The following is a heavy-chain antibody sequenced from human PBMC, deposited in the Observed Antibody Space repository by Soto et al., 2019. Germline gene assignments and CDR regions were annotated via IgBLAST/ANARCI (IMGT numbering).Heavy chain of an antibody. CDR2: IIPIFGTA. Sequence: SVKVSCKASGGTFSSYAISWVRQGPGQGLEWMGGIIPIFGTANYAQKFQGRVTITADESTSTAYMELSSLRSDDTAVYYCARAALDGIYDFDIRGKAPMVTASS. D-gene: IGHD6-19*01. V-gene: IGHV1-69*13. CDR3: ARAALDGIYDFDI. CDR1: GGTFSSYA. J-gene: IGHJ3*02.